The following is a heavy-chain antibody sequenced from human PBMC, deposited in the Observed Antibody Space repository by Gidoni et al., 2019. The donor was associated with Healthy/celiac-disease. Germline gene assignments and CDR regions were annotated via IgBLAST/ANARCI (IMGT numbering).Heavy chain of an antibody. J-gene: IGHJ2*01. CDR1: GFTFRRYS. CDR2: ISISSSSI. D-gene: IGHD1-26*01. Sequence: LVESGGGLVKPGGSLRLSCAASGFTFRRYSMNWVRQAPGKGLEWVSSISISSSSIYYADSVKGRFTISRDNAKNSLYLQMNSLRAEDTAVYYCARAFLRSSEWELLSYWYFDLWGRGTLVTVSS. CDR3: ARAFLRSSEWELLSYWYFDL. V-gene: IGHV3-21*01.